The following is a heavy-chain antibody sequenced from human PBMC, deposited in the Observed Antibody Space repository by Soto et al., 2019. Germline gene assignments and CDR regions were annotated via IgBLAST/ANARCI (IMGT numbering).Heavy chain of an antibody. V-gene: IGHV3-23*01. J-gene: IGHJ4*02. Sequence: EVQLLESGGGLVQPGGSLRLSCAASGFTFSSYAMSWVRQAPGKGLEWVSVMSGSGDSTYYADSVKGRFTISRDNSKSTLYLQMNSLRAEDTAVYYCARRSSGWFFDYWGQGTLATVSS. CDR1: GFTFSSYA. CDR2: MSGSGDST. CDR3: ARRSSGWFFDY. D-gene: IGHD6-19*01.